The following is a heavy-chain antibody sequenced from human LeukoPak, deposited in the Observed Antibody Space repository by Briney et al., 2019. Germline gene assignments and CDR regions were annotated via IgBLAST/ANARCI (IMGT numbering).Heavy chain of an antibody. CDR2: TKQDGSER. Sequence: GGSLRLSCAASGFTFTSYWMTWVRQAPGKGLEWVANTKQDGSERYYVDSVKGRFTISRDNVKNSLFLQMDSLRAEDTAVYCCARGGLYGDYYFDYWGQGTLVTVTS. CDR3: ARGGLYGDYYFDY. CDR1: GFTFTSYW. D-gene: IGHD2-21*02. V-gene: IGHV3-7*04. J-gene: IGHJ4*02.